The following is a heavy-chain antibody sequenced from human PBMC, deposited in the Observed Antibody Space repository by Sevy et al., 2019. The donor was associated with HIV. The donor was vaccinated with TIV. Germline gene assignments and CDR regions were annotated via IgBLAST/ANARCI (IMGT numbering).Heavy chain of an antibody. CDR3: ARYCGSTSCSPAFDI. J-gene: IGHJ3*02. CDR2: INHSGST. D-gene: IGHD2-2*01. V-gene: IGHV4-34*01. Sequence: SETLSLTCAVYGGSFSGYYWSWIRQPPGKGLEWIGEINHSGSTNYNPSLKSRDTISVDTSKNQVSLNLNYMTDADTAVYYCARYCGSTSCSPAFDIWGQGTMVTVSS. CDR1: GGSFSGYY.